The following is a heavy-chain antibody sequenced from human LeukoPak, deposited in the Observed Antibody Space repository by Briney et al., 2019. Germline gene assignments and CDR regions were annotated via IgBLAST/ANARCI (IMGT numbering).Heavy chain of an antibody. CDR3: AREIMITFGGVIVSRGADY. Sequence: GGSLRLSCAASGFTFDDYGMSWVRQAPGKGLEWVSGINWNGGSTGYADSVKGRFTISRDNAKNSLYLQMNSLRAEDTALYYCAREIMITFGGVIVSRGADYWGQGTLVTVSS. CDR1: GFTFDDYG. D-gene: IGHD3-16*02. J-gene: IGHJ4*02. CDR2: INWNGGST. V-gene: IGHV3-20*04.